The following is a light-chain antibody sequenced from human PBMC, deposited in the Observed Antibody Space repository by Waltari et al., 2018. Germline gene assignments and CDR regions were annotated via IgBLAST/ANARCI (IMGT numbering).Light chain of an antibody. CDR1: RSAVGSYNL. J-gene: IGLJ3*02. CDR2: EGT. CDR3: CSYVRDITWV. Sequence: QSALTQPASVSGSPGQSITISCTGTRSAVGSYNLVSWYQHHPGKAPKLMIYEGTQRPSGVSDRFSGSKSGDTASLTISGLQAEDEADYYCCSYVRDITWVFGGGTKLTVL. V-gene: IGLV2-23*01.